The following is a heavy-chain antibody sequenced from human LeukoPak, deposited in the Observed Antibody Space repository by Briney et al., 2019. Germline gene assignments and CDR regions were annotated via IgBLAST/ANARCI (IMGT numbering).Heavy chain of an antibody. CDR1: GGSFSGYY. CDR2: INHSGST. V-gene: IGHV4-34*01. Sequence: PSETLSLTCAVYGGSFSGYYWSWIRQPPGKGLEWIGEINHSGSTNYNPSLKSRVTISVDTSKNQFSLKLSSVTAADTAVYYCARDSGYDSFDYWGQGTLVTVSS. J-gene: IGHJ4*02. D-gene: IGHD5-12*01. CDR3: ARDSGYDSFDY.